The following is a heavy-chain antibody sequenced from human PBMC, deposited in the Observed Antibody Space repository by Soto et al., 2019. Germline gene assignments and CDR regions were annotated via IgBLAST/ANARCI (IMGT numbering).Heavy chain of an antibody. J-gene: IGHJ4*02. V-gene: IGHV4-38-2*02. CDR2: MYHGVTS. CDR3: ARDGGSYSGIDF. Sequence: SETLSLTCGVSGYSISSGYYWAWIRQPPGKGLEWIGSMYHGVTSYYDPSLKSRVSISIDTSKNQFSLKLMSVTAADTAVYYCARDGGSYSGIDFWGQGTLVTVSS. CDR1: GYSISSGYY. D-gene: IGHD1-26*01.